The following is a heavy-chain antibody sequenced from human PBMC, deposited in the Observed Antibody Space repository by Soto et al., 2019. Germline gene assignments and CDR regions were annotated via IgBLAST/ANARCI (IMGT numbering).Heavy chain of an antibody. D-gene: IGHD5-18*01. CDR3: ARDMDTAMVFPLYYGMDV. CDR1: GYTFTGYY. J-gene: IGHJ6*02. V-gene: IGHV1-2*04. Sequence: GASVKVSCKASGYTFTGYYMHWVRQAPGQGLEWMGWINPNSGGTNYAQKFQGWVTMTRDTSISTAYMELSRLRSDDTAVYYCARDMDTAMVFPLYYGMDVWGQGTTVTLSS. CDR2: INPNSGGT.